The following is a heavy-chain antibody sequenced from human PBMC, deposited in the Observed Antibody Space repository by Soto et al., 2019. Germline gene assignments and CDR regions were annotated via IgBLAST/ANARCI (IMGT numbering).Heavy chain of an antibody. CDR3: TTHEEGAPWAGGFDS. D-gene: IGHD1-26*01. Sequence: GGSLRLSCAASGFRFRTRAMSWVRQAPGKGLEWVASIRPGGDSTYYADSVKGRFAVSRDNSNVTLYLQMDSLRVEDTAIYYCTTHEEGAPWAGGFDSWGQGTLVTVSS. J-gene: IGHJ5*01. CDR1: GFRFRTRA. V-gene: IGHV3-23*01. CDR2: IRPGGDST.